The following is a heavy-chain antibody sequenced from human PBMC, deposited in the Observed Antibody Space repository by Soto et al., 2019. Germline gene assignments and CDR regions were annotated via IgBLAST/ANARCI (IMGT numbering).Heavy chain of an antibody. J-gene: IGHJ5*02. CDR3: ARGPRRGYGSSWYGNWFDP. V-gene: IGHV4-38-2*01. CDR1: GYSISLGYY. D-gene: IGHD6-13*01. CDR2: INHSGST. Sequence: SETLSLTCAVSGYSISLGYYWGWIRQPPGKGLEWIGEINHSGSTNYNPSLKSRVTISVDTSKNQFSLKLSSVTAADTAVYYCARGPRRGYGSSWYGNWFDPWGQGTLVTVSS.